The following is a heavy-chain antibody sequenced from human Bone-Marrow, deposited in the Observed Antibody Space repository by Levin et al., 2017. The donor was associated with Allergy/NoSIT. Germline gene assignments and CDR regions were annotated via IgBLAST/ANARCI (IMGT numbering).Heavy chain of an antibody. CDR3: ARLPSIIAPTTGDY. CDR1: GYSFTSFW. D-gene: IGHD1-26*01. J-gene: IGHJ4*02. V-gene: IGHV5-10-1*01. Sequence: GESLKISCQVSGYSFTSFWISWVRQVPGKGLEWMGRIDPSDSYTTYSPSFQGHVTISTDKSINTAYLQWSSLKASDTAMYYCARLPSIIAPTTGDYWGQGTLVTVSS. CDR2: IDPSDSYT.